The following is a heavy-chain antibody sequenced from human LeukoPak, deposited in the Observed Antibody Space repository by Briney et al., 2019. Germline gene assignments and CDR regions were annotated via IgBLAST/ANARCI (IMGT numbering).Heavy chain of an antibody. CDR1: GFTFDDYA. V-gene: IGHV3-9*01. CDR2: ISWNSGSI. D-gene: IGHD6-13*01. J-gene: IGHJ3*02. CDR3: AAAAGAFDI. Sequence: GGSLRLSCAASGFTFDDYAMHWVRQAPGKGLEWVSGISWNSGSIGYADSVKGRFTISRDNAKNSLYLQMNSLRAEDTALYYFAAAAGAFDIWGQGTMVTVSS.